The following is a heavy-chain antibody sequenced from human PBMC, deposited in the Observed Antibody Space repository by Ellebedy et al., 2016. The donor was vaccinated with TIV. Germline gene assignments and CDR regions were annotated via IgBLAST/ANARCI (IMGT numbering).Heavy chain of an antibody. J-gene: IGHJ4*02. CDR1: GFTFTDYS. CDR3: ATEGSGYDLNH. V-gene: IGHV3-23*01. D-gene: IGHD5-12*01. CDR2: ISRSGGYT. Sequence: GESLKISXAASGFTFTDYSIHWVRQAPGKGPSWVSVISRSGGYTYYADSVQGRFTISRDNSKDTLYLQMNSLRVDDTAIYYCATEGSGYDLNHWGQGTLVTVSS.